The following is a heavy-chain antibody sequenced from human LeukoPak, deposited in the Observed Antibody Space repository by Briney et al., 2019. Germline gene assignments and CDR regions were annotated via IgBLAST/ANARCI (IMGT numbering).Heavy chain of an antibody. CDR1: GYTFTSYY. Sequence: GASVKVSCKASGYTFTSYYMHWVRQAPGQGLEWMGRIIPILGIANYAQKFQGRVTITADKSTSTAYMELSSLRSEDTAVYYCARVGRGDYYDSSGYSHHFDYWGQGTLVTVSS. D-gene: IGHD3-22*01. CDR2: IIPILGIA. V-gene: IGHV1-69*04. J-gene: IGHJ4*02. CDR3: ARVGRGDYYDSSGYSHHFDY.